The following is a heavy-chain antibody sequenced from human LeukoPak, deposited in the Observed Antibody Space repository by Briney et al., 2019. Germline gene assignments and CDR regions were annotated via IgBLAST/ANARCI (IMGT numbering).Heavy chain of an antibody. D-gene: IGHD1-26*01. CDR1: GGTFSSYA. CDR2: IIPILGIA. V-gene: IGHV1-69*04. CDR3: ARTVGATTLPLLWFDP. Sequence: GASVKVSCKASGGTFSSYAISWVRQAPGQGLEWMGRIIPILGIANYAQRFQGRVTITADKSTSTAYMELSSLRSEDTAVYYCARTVGATTLPLLWFDPWGQGTLVTVSS. J-gene: IGHJ5*02.